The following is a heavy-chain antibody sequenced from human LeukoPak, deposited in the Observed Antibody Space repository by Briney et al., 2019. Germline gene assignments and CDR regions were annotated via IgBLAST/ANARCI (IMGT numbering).Heavy chain of an antibody. CDR1: GGSISSSNW. CDR3: ARLVVVPAALYFDY. D-gene: IGHD2-2*01. J-gene: IGHJ4*02. V-gene: IGHV4-4*02. CDR2: ISHSGGT. Sequence: PTETLSLTCAVSGGSISSSNWRSWVRQPPGKGLEWIGEISHSGGTDYNPSLKSRVTISVDKSKNQFSLKLSSVTAADTAVYYCARLVVVPAALYFDYWGQGTLVTVSS.